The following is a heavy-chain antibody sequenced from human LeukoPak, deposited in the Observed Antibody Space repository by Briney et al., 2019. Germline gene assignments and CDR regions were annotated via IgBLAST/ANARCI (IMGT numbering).Heavy chain of an antibody. CDR1: GGSINAYY. J-gene: IGHJ3*02. Sequence: SETLSLTCSVSGGSINAYYWNWIRQPPGKGPEWIGYIFYTGSTNYNPSLKSRVTISVDTSKNQFSLKLSSVTAADTAVYYCARMDYYGSGSPYAFDIWGQGTMVTVSS. D-gene: IGHD3-10*01. CDR3: ARMDYYGSGSPYAFDI. V-gene: IGHV4-59*08. CDR2: IFYTGST.